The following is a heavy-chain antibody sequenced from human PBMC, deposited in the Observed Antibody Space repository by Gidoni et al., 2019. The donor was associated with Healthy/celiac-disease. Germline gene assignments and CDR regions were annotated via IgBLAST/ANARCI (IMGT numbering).Heavy chain of an antibody. D-gene: IGHD2-21*02. CDR1: GGSFSGYY. J-gene: IGHJ3*02. CDR2: INHSGST. V-gene: IGHV4-34*01. Sequence: VQLQQWGAGLLKPSETMSLTCAVYGGSFSGYYWSWIRQPPGKGLEWIGEINHSGSTNYNPSLKSRVTISVDTSKNQFSLKLSSVTAADTAVYYCARERVWCGGDCDPSLKDAFDIWGQGTMVTVSS. CDR3: ARERVWCGGDCDPSLKDAFDI.